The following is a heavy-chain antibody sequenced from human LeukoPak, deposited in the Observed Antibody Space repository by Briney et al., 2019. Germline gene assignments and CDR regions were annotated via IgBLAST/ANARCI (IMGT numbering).Heavy chain of an antibody. Sequence: SETLSLTCTVSGGSISSYYWSWIRQPPGKGLEWIGEINHSGSTNYNPSLKSRVTISVDTSKNQFSLKLSSVTAADTAVYYCARGRYYYDSSGPYFDYWGQGTLVTVSS. CDR2: INHSGST. CDR1: GGSISSYY. J-gene: IGHJ4*02. CDR3: ARGRYYYDSSGPYFDY. V-gene: IGHV4-34*01. D-gene: IGHD3-22*01.